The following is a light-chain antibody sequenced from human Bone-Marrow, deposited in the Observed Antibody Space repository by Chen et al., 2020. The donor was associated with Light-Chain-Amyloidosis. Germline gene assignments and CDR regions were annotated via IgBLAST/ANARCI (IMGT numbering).Light chain of an antibody. V-gene: IGLV2-14*01. J-gene: IGLJ1*01. CDR1: SSDVGGDNH. Sequence: QSALTQPSSVSGSPGQSITTSCTGTSSDVGGDNHVSWYQQHPDKAPKLMIYEVTNRPSWVPDRVSGSKSDNTASLTISGLQTEDEADYFCSSYTITNTLVFGSGTRVTVL. CDR2: EVT. CDR3: SSYTITNTLV.